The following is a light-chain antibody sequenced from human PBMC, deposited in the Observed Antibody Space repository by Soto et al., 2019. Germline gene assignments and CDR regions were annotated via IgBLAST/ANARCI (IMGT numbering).Light chain of an antibody. Sequence: EIVLTQSPDTLSLSPGERATLSCRASQSVSSSLAWYQQIPGQAPRLLIYDASNRATGIPTRFSGSESGTDFPLTISILKPEDFSVYYCQQRNNWPPEVTFGPGTKVDIK. J-gene: IGKJ3*01. V-gene: IGKV3-11*01. CDR1: QSVSSS. CDR3: QQRNNWPPEVT. CDR2: DAS.